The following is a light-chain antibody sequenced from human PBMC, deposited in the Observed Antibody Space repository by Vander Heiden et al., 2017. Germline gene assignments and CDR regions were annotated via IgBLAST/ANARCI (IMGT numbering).Light chain of an antibody. CDR3: QQFHTSPLT. CDR2: WAS. V-gene: IGKV4-1*01. J-gene: IGKJ4*01. CDR1: QSVFDSSTNKNY. Sequence: DIVMTQSPDSLAVSMCERATINCKARQSVFDSSTNKNYLAWYRQKPGQPPKLLISWASTRESGVPERFSGSGSGTDFTLTIRSLQAEDVAVYYCQQFHTSPLTFGGGTKVEMK.